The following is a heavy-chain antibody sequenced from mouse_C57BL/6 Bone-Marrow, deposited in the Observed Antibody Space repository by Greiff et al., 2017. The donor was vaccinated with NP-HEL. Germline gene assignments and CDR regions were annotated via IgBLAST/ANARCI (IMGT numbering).Heavy chain of an antibody. Sequence: EVQLVESGGDLVKPGGSLKLSCAASGFTFSSYGMSWVRQTPDQRLEWVATISSGGSYTYYPDSVKGRFTFPRDNAKNTLYLQMSSLKSEDTAVYYCARRVYSAWFAYGGKGTLVTVSA. V-gene: IGHV5-6*01. CDR3: ARRVYSAWFAY. D-gene: IGHD2-3*01. J-gene: IGHJ3*01. CDR1: GFTFSSYG. CDR2: ISSGGSYT.